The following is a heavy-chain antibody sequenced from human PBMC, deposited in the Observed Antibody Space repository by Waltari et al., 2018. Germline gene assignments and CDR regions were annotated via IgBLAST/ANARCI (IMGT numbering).Heavy chain of an antibody. V-gene: IGHV3-21*01. J-gene: IGHJ2*01. CDR1: GFTFSSYS. Sequence: EVQLVESGGGLVKPGGSLRLSCAASGFTFSSYSMNWVRQAPGKGLEWVSSSRSSSYIYYADSVKGRFTISRDNAKNSLYLQMNSLRAEDTAVYYCARPYSSSWYLDWYFDLWGRGTLVTVSS. D-gene: IGHD6-13*01. CDR3: ARPYSSSWYLDWYFDL. CDR2: SRSSSYI.